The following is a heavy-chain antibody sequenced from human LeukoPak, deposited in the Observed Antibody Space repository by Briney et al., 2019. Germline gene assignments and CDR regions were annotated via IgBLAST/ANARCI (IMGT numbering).Heavy chain of an antibody. D-gene: IGHD3-10*01. CDR3: ARDLKSEITMVRGVIID. CDR1: GFNFSSYD. J-gene: IGHJ4*02. Sequence: GGSLRLSCAASGFNFSSYDMHWVRQAPGKGLEWVAIISYDATNKFYADSVRGRFTISRDNSKNTLYLQMNSLRTEDTAVYYCARDLKSEITMVRGVIIDWGQGTLVTVFS. V-gene: IGHV3-30*06. CDR2: ISYDATNK.